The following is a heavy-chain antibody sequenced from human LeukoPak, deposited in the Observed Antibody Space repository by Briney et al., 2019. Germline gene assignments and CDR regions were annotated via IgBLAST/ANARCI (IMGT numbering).Heavy chain of an antibody. CDR2: ITSSGDTT. D-gene: IGHD4-11*01. V-gene: IGHV3-23*01. Sequence: GGSLRLSCAASGFTFSNYAMRWVRQAPGKGLEWVSSITSSGDTTYYTDSVRGRFTISRDNSKNTLCLQMHSLRAEDTALYYCADSNYWYPVDYWGQGTLVTVSS. CDR1: GFTFSNYA. CDR3: ADSNYWYPVDY. J-gene: IGHJ4*02.